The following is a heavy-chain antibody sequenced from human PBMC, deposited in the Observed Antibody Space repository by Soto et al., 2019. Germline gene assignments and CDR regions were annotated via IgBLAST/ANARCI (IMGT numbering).Heavy chain of an antibody. V-gene: IGHV3-23*01. CDR3: AKVLSSGSYSGALEY. J-gene: IGHJ4*02. Sequence: GSLRLSCVASGFSITSFAMSWVRQAPGKGLEWASAISASGGSTYADSVKGRFTISRDNSKNTLYLQMNSLRVEDTAVYYCAKVLSSGSYSGALEYWGQGALVTVSS. CDR1: GFSITSFA. CDR2: ISASGGST. D-gene: IGHD1-26*01.